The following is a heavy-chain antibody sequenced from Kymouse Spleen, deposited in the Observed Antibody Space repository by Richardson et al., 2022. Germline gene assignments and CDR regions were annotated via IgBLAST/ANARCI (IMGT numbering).Heavy chain of an antibody. CDR3: ANVDTAMVHFDY. CDR2: INHSGST. J-gene: IGHJ4*02. V-gene: IGHV4-34*01. D-gene: IGHD5-18,IGHD5-18*01. CDR1: GGSFSGYY. Sequence: QVQLQQWGAGLLKPSETLSLTCAVYGGSFSGYYWSWIRQPPGKGLEWIGEINHSGSTNYNPSLKSRVTISVDTSKNQFSLKLSSVTAADTAVYYCANVDTAMVHFDYWGQGTLVTVSS.